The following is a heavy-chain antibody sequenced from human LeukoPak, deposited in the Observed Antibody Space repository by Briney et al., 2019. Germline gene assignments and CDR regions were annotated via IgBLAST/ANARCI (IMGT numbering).Heavy chain of an antibody. D-gene: IGHD3-10*01. CDR1: GFTFSSYA. CDR3: ARAGYGSGSYYSPLYAFDI. V-gene: IGHV3-23*01. CDR2: ISGSGGST. J-gene: IGHJ3*02. Sequence: GGSLRLSCAASGFTFSSYAMSWVRQAPGKGLEWVSAISGSGGSTYYADSVKGRFTISRDNAKNSLYLQMNSLRAEDTAVYYCARAGYGSGSYYSPLYAFDIWGQGTMVTVSS.